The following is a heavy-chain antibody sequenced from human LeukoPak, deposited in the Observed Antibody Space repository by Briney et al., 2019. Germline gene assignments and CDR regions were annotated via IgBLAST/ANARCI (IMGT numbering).Heavy chain of an antibody. V-gene: IGHV3-74*01. CDR1: GFTFSSYW. J-gene: IGHJ4*02. Sequence: GGSLRLSCAASGFTFSSYWMHWVRQAPGKGLVWVSRISDGGSTTTYADSVKGRFTTSRDNAKNTLYLQMNGLRAEDTAVYYCSRSAYYDGSGNYYDYWGQGTLVTVSS. CDR3: SRSAYYDGSGNYYDY. CDR2: ISDGGSTT. D-gene: IGHD3-22*01.